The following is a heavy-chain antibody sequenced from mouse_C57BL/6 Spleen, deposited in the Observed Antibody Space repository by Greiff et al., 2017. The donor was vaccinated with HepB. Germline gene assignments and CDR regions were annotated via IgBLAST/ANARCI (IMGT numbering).Heavy chain of an antibody. CDR1: GYSITSGYY. Sequence: ESGPGLVKPSQSLSLTCSVTGYSITSGYYWNWIRQFPGNKLEWMGYISYDGSNNYNPSLKNRISITRDTSKNQFFLKLNSVTTEDTATYYCARDPLGDYAMDYWGQGTSVTVSS. J-gene: IGHJ4*01. CDR2: ISYDGSN. D-gene: IGHD3-3*01. CDR3: ARDPLGDYAMDY. V-gene: IGHV3-6*01.